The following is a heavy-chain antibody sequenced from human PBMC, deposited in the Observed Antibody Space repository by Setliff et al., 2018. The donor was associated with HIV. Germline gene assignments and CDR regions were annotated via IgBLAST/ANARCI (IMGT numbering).Heavy chain of an antibody. J-gene: IGHJ2*01. CDR2: IYYRGST. D-gene: IGHD6-19*01. Sequence: PSETLSLTCTVSGGSISSSSYYWGWIRQPPGKGLEWIGSIYYRGSTYYNPSLKSRVTISIDTSKNQFSLKLSSVTAADTAVYYCARGLSSGWYGYWYFDLWGRGTLVTVSS. V-gene: IGHV4-39*07. CDR3: ARGLSSGWYGYWYFDL. CDR1: GGSISSSSYY.